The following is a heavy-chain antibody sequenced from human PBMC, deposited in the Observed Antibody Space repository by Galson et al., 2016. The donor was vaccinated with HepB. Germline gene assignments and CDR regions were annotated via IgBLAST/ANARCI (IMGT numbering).Heavy chain of an antibody. D-gene: IGHD1-1*01. V-gene: IGHV3-74*01. J-gene: IGHJ6*03. CDR3: AKRGRASQLQTGKFYYYFYMDV. CDR2: INPVGSIT. CDR1: KFTFSHYW. Sequence: SLRLSCAASKFTFSHYWMHWVRQAPGQGLVWVSRINPVGSITNYADSVKGRFSISRDSAKSTLFLQMNSLRVEDTAVSFCAKRGRASQLQTGKFYYYFYMDVWGKGTTVTVSS.